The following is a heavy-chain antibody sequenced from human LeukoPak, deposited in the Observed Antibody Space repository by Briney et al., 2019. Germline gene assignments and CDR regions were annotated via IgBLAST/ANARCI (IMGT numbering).Heavy chain of an antibody. CDR3: ARDDILTGSDAFDI. V-gene: IGHV1-3*01. CDR2: INAGNGDT. CDR1: GYTFTDYP. Sequence: ASVKVSCKASGYTFTDYPMHWVRQAPGQGLEWMGWINAGNGDTKYSQKFQGRVTMTEDTSTDTAYMELSSLRSDDTAVYYCARDDILTGSDAFDIWGQGTMVTVSS. D-gene: IGHD3-9*01. J-gene: IGHJ3*02.